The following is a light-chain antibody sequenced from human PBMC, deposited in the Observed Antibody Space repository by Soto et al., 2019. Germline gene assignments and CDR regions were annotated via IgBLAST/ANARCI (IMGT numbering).Light chain of an antibody. J-gene: IGLJ1*01. Sequence: QSVLTQPASVSGSPGQSITISCTGTSSDVGGYNYVSWYEHHPGKAPKLLISEVSNWPSGISNRFSGSKSGNTASLTISGLQAEDEANYFCISYTDFSGPYVFGTGTKVTVL. CDR3: ISYTDFSGPYV. V-gene: IGLV2-14*01. CDR1: SSDVGGYNY. CDR2: EVS.